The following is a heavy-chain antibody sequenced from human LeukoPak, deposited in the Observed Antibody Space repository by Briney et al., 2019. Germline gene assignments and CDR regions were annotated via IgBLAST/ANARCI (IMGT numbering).Heavy chain of an antibody. CDR2: IKEDGTEE. V-gene: IGHV3-7*01. CDR3: ARDREGPWTKYYFDY. CDR1: GFTFSSYA. Sequence: PGGSLRLSCAASGFTFSSYAMSWVRQAPGKGLEWVANIKEDGTEEYYVDSVKGRFSISRDNAKKSLYLQMNSLRAEDTAVYHCARDREGPWTKYYFDYWGQGTLVTVSS. J-gene: IGHJ4*02. D-gene: IGHD3/OR15-3a*01.